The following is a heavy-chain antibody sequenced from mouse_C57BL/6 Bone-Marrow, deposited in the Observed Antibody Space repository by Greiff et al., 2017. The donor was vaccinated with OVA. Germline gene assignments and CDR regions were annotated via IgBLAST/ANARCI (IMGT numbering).Heavy chain of an antibody. V-gene: IGHV8-8*01. CDR1: GFSLSTFGMG. CDR2: IWWDDDK. J-gene: IGHJ2*01. Sequence: QVTLKECGPGILQPSQTLSLTCSFSGFSLSTFGMGVGWIRPPSGKGLEWLAHIWWDDDKYYNPALKSRLTISKDTSKNQVFLKIANVDTADTATYYCALITTVVNFDYWGQGTTLTVSS. CDR3: ALITTVVNFDY. D-gene: IGHD1-1*01.